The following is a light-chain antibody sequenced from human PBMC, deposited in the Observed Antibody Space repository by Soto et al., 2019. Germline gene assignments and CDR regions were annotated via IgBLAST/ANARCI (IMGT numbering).Light chain of an antibody. V-gene: IGLV2-14*03. Sequence: QSVLTQPASVSGSPGQSITLSCTGTSSDVGGYNYVSWYQHRPGEAPKLMIYDVSNRPSGVSNRFSGSKSGNTASLTISGLQPEDEADYYCSSYTTSNTRQIVFGTGTKVTVL. CDR1: SSDVGGYNY. CDR3: SSYTTSNTRQIV. J-gene: IGLJ1*01. CDR2: DVS.